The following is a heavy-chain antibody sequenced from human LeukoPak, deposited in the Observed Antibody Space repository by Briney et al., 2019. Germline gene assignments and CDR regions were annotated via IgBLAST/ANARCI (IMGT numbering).Heavy chain of an antibody. CDR3: ARDSSSWYTSCPKVLFDY. J-gene: IGHJ4*02. CDR1: GYTFTGYY. V-gene: IGHV1-2*02. CDR2: INPNSGGT. D-gene: IGHD6-13*01. Sequence: ASVKVSCKASGYTFTGYYMHWVRQAPGQGLEWMGWINPNSGGTNYAQKFQGRVTMTRDTSISTAYMELSRLRSDDTAVYYCARDSSSWYTSCPKVLFDYWGQGTLVTVSS.